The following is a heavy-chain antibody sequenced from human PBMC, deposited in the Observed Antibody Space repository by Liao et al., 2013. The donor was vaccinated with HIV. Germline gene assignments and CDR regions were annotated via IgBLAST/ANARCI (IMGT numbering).Heavy chain of an antibody. V-gene: IGHV4-34*10. Sequence: QLQLQESGPGLVKPSETLSLTCAVYGGSFSGYYWSWIRQPPGKGLEWIGEINHSGSTNYNPSLKSRVTISVDTSKNQFSLKLSSVTAADTAVYYCARDTKQQLGYYFYYMDVWGKGTTVTVSS. D-gene: IGHD6-13*01. CDR3: ARDTKQQLGYYFYYMDV. CDR2: INHSGST. J-gene: IGHJ6*03. CDR1: GGSFSGYY.